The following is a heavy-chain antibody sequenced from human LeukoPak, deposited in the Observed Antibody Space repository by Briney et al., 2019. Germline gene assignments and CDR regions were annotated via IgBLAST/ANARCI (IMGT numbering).Heavy chain of an antibody. CDR1: GGSISDYY. CDR3: ARDAGYSSSWTDY. V-gene: IGHV4-59*12. J-gene: IGHJ4*02. CDR2: IYYGGST. Sequence: SETLSLTCTVSGGSISDYYWSWVRQPPGKGLEWIGYIYYGGSTRYNPSLKSRVTISVDTSKNQFSLKLSSVTAADTAVYYCARDAGYSSSWTDYWGQGTLVTVSS. D-gene: IGHD6-13*01.